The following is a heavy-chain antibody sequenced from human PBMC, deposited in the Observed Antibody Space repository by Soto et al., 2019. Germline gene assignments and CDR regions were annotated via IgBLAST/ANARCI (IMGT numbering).Heavy chain of an antibody. V-gene: IGHV3-30*03. Sequence: QVQLVESGGGVVQPGRSLRLACAASGFDFRSYGIHWVRQAPVRGLEWVAAASYDGSETYYADSAKGRFTVSKEISKNTVFLQMNALRHEDTALYFCVRDSGWPILNFDSWGQGTLVTVSS. J-gene: IGHJ4*02. CDR3: VRDSGWPILNFDS. D-gene: IGHD3-10*01. CDR2: ASYDGSET. CDR1: GFDFRSYG.